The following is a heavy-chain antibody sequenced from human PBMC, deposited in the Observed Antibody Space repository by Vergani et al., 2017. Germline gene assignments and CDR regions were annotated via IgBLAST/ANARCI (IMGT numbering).Heavy chain of an antibody. CDR1: GGSFSGYY. D-gene: IGHD3-10*01. CDR2: INHSGST. CDR3: ARDHYGGGRNDAFDF. V-gene: IGHV4-34*01. J-gene: IGHJ3*01. Sequence: QVQLQQWGAGLLKPSETLSLTCAVYGGSFSGYYWSWIRQPPGKGLEWSGEINHSGSTNYNPTIKSRVTISVATSKNRYTMKMSSLTAADTTVYYCARDHYGGGRNDAFDFWGQGTMVIVSS.